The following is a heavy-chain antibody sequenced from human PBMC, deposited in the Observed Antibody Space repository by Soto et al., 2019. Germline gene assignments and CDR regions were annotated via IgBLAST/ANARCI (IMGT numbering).Heavy chain of an antibody. Sequence: QVQLVESGGGVVQPGRSLRLSCAASGFTFSSYGMHWVRQAPGKGLEWVAVISYDGSNKYYADSVKGRFTISRDNSKNTLYLQMNSLSAEDTAVYYCAQEVWSGPMDVWGQGTTVTVSS. V-gene: IGHV3-30*18. D-gene: IGHD3-3*01. CDR2: ISYDGSNK. CDR1: GFTFSSYG. J-gene: IGHJ6*02. CDR3: AQEVWSGPMDV.